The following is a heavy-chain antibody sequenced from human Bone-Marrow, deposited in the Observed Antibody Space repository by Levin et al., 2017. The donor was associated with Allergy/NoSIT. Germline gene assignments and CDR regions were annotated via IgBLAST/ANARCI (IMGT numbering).Heavy chain of an antibody. J-gene: IGHJ4*02. Sequence: ASVKVSCKASGYTFTDFGISWVRQAPGQGLEWMGWISAYNGNTNYAQKVQGRVTMTTDTSTSTAYMELRSLRSDDTAVYYCTRDCTGGSGYPLFWGQGTLVTVSS. CDR1: GYTFTDFG. D-gene: IGHD2-15*01. V-gene: IGHV1-18*01. CDR2: ISAYNGNT. CDR3: TRDCTGGSGYPLF.